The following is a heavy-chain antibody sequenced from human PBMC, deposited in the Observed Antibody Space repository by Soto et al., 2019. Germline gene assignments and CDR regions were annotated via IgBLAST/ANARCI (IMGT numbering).Heavy chain of an antibody. CDR3: TTAAPANYDFWSGYFLTDQNYGMDV. V-gene: IGHV3-15*01. J-gene: IGHJ6*02. Sequence: TDGGTTDYAAPVKGRFTISRDDSKNTLYLQMNSLKTEDTAVYYCTTAAPANYDFWSGYFLTDQNYGMDVWGQGTTVTVSS. CDR2: TDGGTT. D-gene: IGHD3-3*01.